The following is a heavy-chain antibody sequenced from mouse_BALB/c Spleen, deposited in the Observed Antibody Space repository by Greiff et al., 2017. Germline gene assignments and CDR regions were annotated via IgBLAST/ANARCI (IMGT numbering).Heavy chain of an antibody. CDR2: ISSGGSYT. V-gene: IGHV5-6-4*01. D-gene: IGHD2-14*01. J-gene: IGHJ4*01. CDR3: TREYRPYAMDY. Sequence: EVHLVESGGGLVKPGGSLKLSCAASGFTFSSYTMSWVRQTPEKRLEWVATISSGGSYTYYPDSVKGRFTISRDNAKNTLYLQMSSLKSEDTAMYYCTREYRPYAMDYWGQGTSVTVSS. CDR1: GFTFSSYT.